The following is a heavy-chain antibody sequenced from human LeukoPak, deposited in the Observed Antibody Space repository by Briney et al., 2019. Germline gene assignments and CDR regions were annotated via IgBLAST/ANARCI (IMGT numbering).Heavy chain of an antibody. V-gene: IGHV3-21*01. CDR1: GFTFSSYS. CDR3: ARESLPSDRYGQTFDY. Sequence: GGSLRLSCAVSGFTFSSYSMNWVRQAPGKGLEWVSFISSGRTSIYYAESVKGRFTISRDNAKNSVYLQMNSLRAEDTALYYCARESLPSDRYGQTFDYWGQGTLVTVSS. D-gene: IGHD5-18*01. CDR2: ISSGRTSI. J-gene: IGHJ4*02.